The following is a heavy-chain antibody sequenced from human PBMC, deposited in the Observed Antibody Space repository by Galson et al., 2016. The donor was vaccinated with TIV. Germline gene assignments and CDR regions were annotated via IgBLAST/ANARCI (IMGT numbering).Heavy chain of an antibody. CDR3: ARRNWGNWLDP. V-gene: IGHV1-2*02. Sequence: SVKVSCKASGYTFTGFYIHWIRQAPGQGLEWMGWLNPDSGATDYAQNFQGRVTMTRDTSISTAYMELSRLMSVDTAVYYCARRNWGNWLDPWVQGTLVTVSS. CDR2: LNPDSGAT. CDR1: GYTFTGFY. J-gene: IGHJ5*02. D-gene: IGHD3-16*01.